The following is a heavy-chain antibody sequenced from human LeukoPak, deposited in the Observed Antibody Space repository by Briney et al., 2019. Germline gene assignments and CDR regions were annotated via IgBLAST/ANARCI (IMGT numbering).Heavy chain of an antibody. V-gene: IGHV1-2*02. D-gene: IGHD2-2*01. CDR3: ARGLGDIVVVPAAAVYYYYYMDV. J-gene: IGHJ6*03. CDR1: GYTFTDYY. Sequence: ASVKVSCKASGYTFTDYYIHWVRQAPGQGLEWMGWINPNSGGTNYAQKFQGRVTMTRDTSISTAYMELSRLRSDDTAVYYCARGLGDIVVVPAAAVYYYYYMDVWGKGTTATISS. CDR2: INPNSGGT.